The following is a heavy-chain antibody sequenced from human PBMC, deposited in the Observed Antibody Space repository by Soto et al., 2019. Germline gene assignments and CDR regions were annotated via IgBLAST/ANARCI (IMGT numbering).Heavy chain of an antibody. D-gene: IGHD5-18*01. Sequence: GASVKVSCKASGGTFSSYAISWVRQAPGQGLEWMGGIIPIFGTANYAQKFQGRVTITADESTSTAYMELSSLRSEDTAVYYCASSDTAMARGSGYFDYWVQGTLVTVSS. J-gene: IGHJ4*02. CDR3: ASSDTAMARGSGYFDY. CDR1: GGTFSSYA. CDR2: IIPIFGTA. V-gene: IGHV1-69*13.